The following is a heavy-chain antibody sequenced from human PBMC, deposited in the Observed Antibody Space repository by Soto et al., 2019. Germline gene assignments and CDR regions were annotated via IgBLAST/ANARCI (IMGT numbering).Heavy chain of an antibody. CDR2: VNPNNGAT. Sequence: ASVKVSCKASGYTFTGHYIYWIRQAPGQGLVWMGWVNPNNGATKYAQKVQGRVTMTRDTSITTAYTELSGLRSNDPXQIYCAKAHERRMHDFEIWGQRTXVTVSS. CDR1: GYTFTGHY. CDR3: AKAHERRMHDFEI. D-gene: IGHD2-21*02. V-gene: IGHV1-2*02. J-gene: IGHJ3*02.